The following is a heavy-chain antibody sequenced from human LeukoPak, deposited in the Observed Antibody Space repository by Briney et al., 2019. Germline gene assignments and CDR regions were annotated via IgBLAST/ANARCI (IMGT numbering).Heavy chain of an antibody. J-gene: IGHJ4*02. Sequence: GGSLRLSCAASGFSLSNSAMNWVRQAPGKGLEWLSLIVASSGSTFYADSVKGRFTISRDNSKNTLYLQMHSLRADDTAVYYCAKGAYDYIEMGYSDYWGKGTLVTLSS. CDR3: AKGAYDYIEMGYSDY. D-gene: IGHD5-12*01. CDR2: IVASSGST. CDR1: GFSLSNSA. V-gene: IGHV3-23*01.